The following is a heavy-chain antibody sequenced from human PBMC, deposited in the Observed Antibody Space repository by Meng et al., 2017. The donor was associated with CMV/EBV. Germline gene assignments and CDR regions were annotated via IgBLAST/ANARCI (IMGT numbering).Heavy chain of an antibody. CDR3: ARLAAAGLATLDY. CDR2: IYYSGST. V-gene: IGHV4-39*01. CDR1: GGSFSSSSYY. J-gene: IGHJ4*02. Sequence: GSLRLSCTVSGGSFSSSSYYWGWIRQPPGKGLEWIGSIYYSGSTYYNPSLKSRVTISVDTSKNQFSLKLSSVTAADTAVYYCARLAAAGLATLDYWGQGTLVTVSS. D-gene: IGHD6-13*01.